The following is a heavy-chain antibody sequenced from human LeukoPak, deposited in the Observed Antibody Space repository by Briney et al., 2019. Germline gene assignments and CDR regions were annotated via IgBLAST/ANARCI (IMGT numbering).Heavy chain of an antibody. J-gene: IGHJ3*01. CDR3: ARNLGPFDV. D-gene: IGHD3-16*01. Sequence: GGSLRLSCAASGFTFNYFAMTWVRQAPGKGLEWVSTIADAGTYYADSVKGRFIIPRDNSKNMLYLQLNSLRADDTAMYYCARNLGPFDVRGHGTMVTVSS. V-gene: IGHV3-23*01. CDR1: GFTFNYFA. CDR2: IADAGT.